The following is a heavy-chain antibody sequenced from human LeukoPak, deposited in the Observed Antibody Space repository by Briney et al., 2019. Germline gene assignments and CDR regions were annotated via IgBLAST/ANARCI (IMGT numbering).Heavy chain of an antibody. CDR1: GISLSNYA. J-gene: IGHJ4*02. CDR3: AKRGIVIRGILVIGYHQEAYHYDF. Sequence: GGSLRLSCVVSGISLSNYAMTWVRQAPGKGLEWVSYISERGGSTTYADSVKGRFTISRDSSLNTLYLQMTNLRAEDTAVYFCAKRGIVIRGILVIGYHQEAYHYDFWGQGVLVTVSS. V-gene: IGHV3-23*01. CDR2: ISERGGST. D-gene: IGHD3-10*01.